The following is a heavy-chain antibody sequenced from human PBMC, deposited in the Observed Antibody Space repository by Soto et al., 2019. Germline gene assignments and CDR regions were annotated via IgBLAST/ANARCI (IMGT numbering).Heavy chain of an antibody. V-gene: IGHV4-59*08. CDR1: GGSITNYF. Sequence: QVQLQESGPGLVKPSETLSLTCTVSGGSITNYFWSWIRQPPGKGLEWIGYIYYTGSTNYNPSLKGRVTISVDTSKNQLSLKLGSVTAADTADYYCARHGGGGSGWYDYWGQGTPVAVSP. CDR2: IYYTGST. J-gene: IGHJ4*02. D-gene: IGHD6-19*01. CDR3: ARHGGGGSGWYDY.